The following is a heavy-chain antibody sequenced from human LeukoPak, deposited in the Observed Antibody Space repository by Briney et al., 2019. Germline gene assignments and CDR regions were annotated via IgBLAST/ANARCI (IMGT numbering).Heavy chain of an antibody. J-gene: IGHJ1*01. Sequence: SVKVSCKASGGTFSSYAISWVRQAPGQGLEWMGGIIPIFGTAKYAQKFQGRVTITADESTSTAYMELSSLRSEDTAVYYCARDSSEFRSLIPHWGQGTLVTVSS. CDR2: IIPIFGTA. CDR1: GGTFSSYA. CDR3: ARDSSEFRSLIPH. D-gene: IGHD2-21*01. V-gene: IGHV1-69*13.